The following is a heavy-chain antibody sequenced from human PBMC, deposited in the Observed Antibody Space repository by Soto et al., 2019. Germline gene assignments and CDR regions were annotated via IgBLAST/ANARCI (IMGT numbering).Heavy chain of an antibody. CDR3: ARQVPAAIRLGWFDP. Sequence: SETLSLTCTVSGGSISRSTYYWGWIRQPPGKGLEWIGRIYYSGSTYYRPSLKSRVTISVDTSKNQFSPTLSSVTAADTAVYYCARQVPAAIRLGWFDPWGQGTLVTVSS. V-gene: IGHV4-39*01. D-gene: IGHD2-2*02. CDR2: IYYSGST. J-gene: IGHJ5*02. CDR1: GGSISRSTYY.